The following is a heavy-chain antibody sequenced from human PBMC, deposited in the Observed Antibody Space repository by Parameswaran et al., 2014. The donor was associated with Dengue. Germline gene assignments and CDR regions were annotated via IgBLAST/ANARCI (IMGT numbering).Heavy chain of an antibody. V-gene: IGHV4-34*01. CDR2: INQSGSA. CDR3: ARGESGSYYNSDELSYYYYYYGMDV. Sequence: WIRQPPGKGLEWIGEINQSGSAYYNPSLMSRVRISLDTSKRQFSLKLSSVTAADTAVYYCARGESGSYYNSDELSYYYYYYGMDVWGQGTTVTVSS. D-gene: IGHD3-10*01. J-gene: IGHJ6*02.